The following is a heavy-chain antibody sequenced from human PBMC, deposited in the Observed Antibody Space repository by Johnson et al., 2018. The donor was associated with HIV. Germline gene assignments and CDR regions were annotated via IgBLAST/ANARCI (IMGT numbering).Heavy chain of an antibody. V-gene: IGHV3-13*01. D-gene: IGHD7-27*01. CDR1: GCTFSRDD. CDR2: IGTAGDT. J-gene: IGHJ3*02. Sequence: VQLVESGGGVVQPGRSLRLSCADSGCTFSRDDMHGVRQATGKGLEWVSGIGTAGDTYYADSVRGRFTISRDNSKNTLFLQMNSLTADDTAIYYCVRSPNWALGDIWGQGTMATVSS. CDR3: VRSPNWALGDI.